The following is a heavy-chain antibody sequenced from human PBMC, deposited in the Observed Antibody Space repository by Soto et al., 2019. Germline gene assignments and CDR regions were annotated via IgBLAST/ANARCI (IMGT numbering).Heavy chain of an antibody. J-gene: IGHJ6*02. D-gene: IGHD2-8*01. CDR3: ARGQYCTNGVCPYYYYGMDV. Sequence: SVKVSCKASGGTFSSYAISWVRQAPGQGLEWMGGIIPIFGTANYAQKFQGRVTITADKSTSTAYMELSSLRSDDTAVYYCARGQYCTNGVCPYYYYGMDVWGQGTTVTVSS. CDR2: IIPIFGTA. V-gene: IGHV1-69*06. CDR1: GGTFSSYA.